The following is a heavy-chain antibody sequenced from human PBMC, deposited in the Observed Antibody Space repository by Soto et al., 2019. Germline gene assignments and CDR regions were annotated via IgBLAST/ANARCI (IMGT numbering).Heavy chain of an antibody. D-gene: IGHD6-6*01. CDR2: IRSKANSYAT. V-gene: IGHV3-73*01. CDR3: TRPLVRSIAARPDHDAFDI. CDR1: GFTFSGSA. Sequence: GGSLRLSCAASGFTFSGSAMHWVRQASGKGLEWVGRIRSKANSYATAYAASVKGRFTISRDDSKNTAYLQMNSLKTEETAVYYCTRPLVRSIAARPDHDAFDIWGKGTMRTASS. J-gene: IGHJ3*02.